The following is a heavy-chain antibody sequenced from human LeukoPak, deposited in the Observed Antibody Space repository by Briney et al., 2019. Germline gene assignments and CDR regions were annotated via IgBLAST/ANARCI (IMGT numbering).Heavy chain of an antibody. CDR3: ARDSSLYYYYGMDV. J-gene: IGHJ6*02. CDR2: IYYSGST. CDR1: GGSISSGGYY. Sequence: PSQTLSLTCTVSGGSISSGGYYWSWIRQHPGKGLEWIGYIYYSGSTNYNPSLKSRVTISVDTSKNQFSLKLSSVTAADTAVYYCARDSSLYYYYGMDVWGQGTTVTVSS. V-gene: IGHV4-61*08.